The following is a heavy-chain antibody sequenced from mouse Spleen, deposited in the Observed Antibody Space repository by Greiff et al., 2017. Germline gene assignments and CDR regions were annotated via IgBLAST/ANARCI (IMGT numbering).Heavy chain of an antibody. J-gene: IGHJ2*01. D-gene: IGHD1-1*01. CDR2: IDPETGGT. CDR1: GYTFTDYE. CDR3: TRLGSITTVVAPYFDY. Sequence: VQLQQSGAELVRPGASVTLSCKASGYTFTDYEMHWVKQTPVHDLEWIGAIDPETGGTAYNQKFKGKAILTADKSSSTAYMELRSLTSEDSAVYYCTRLGSITTVVAPYFDYWGQGTTLTVSS. V-gene: IGHV1-15*01.